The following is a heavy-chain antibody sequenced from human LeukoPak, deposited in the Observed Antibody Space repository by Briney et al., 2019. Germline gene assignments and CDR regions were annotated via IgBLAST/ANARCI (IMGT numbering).Heavy chain of an antibody. Sequence: KAGGSLRLSCAASGFTFNNYSVNWVRQAPGKGLEWVSSISSSSNYIYYADSVKGRFTISRDNAKNSLYLQMNSLRAEDTAVYYCARDTYYDFWSGYMPFDYWGQGTLVTVSS. V-gene: IGHV3-21*01. CDR2: ISSSSNYI. CDR3: ARDTYYDFWSGYMPFDY. J-gene: IGHJ4*02. CDR1: GFTFNNYS. D-gene: IGHD3-3*01.